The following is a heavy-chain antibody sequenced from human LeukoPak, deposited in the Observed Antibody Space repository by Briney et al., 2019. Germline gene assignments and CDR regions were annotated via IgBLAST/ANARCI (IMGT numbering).Heavy chain of an antibody. CDR1: GGSISDYS. V-gene: IGHV4-59*08. D-gene: IGHD4-17*01. Sequence: SETLSLTCTVSGGSISDYSWSWIRQPPGKGLEWIGYMYYSGSTNHNPSLKSRVTISVDTSKNQFSLKLSSVTAADTAVYYCARQMTTVTTGAWFDPWDQGTLVTVSS. CDR2: MYYSGST. CDR3: ARQMTTVTTGAWFDP. J-gene: IGHJ5*02.